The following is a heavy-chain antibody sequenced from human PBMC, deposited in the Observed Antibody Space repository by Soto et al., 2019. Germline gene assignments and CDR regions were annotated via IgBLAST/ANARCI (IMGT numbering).Heavy chain of an antibody. D-gene: IGHD5-12*01. V-gene: IGHV4-39*01. J-gene: IGHJ4*02. CDR2: IDYSGST. CDR1: GGSISSSSYY. Sequence: SETLSLTCTVSGGSISSSSYYWGWIRQPPGKGLEWFGSIDYSGSTYYNPSLESRVAMSVDTSKNQFSLRLTSVTAADTAVYYGARHVSVRGYEYYFDQWGQGTLVTFSS. CDR3: ARHVSVRGYEYYFDQ.